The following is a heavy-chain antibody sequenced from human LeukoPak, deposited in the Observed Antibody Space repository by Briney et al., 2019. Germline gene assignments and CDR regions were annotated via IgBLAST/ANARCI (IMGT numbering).Heavy chain of an antibody. CDR2: ISWNSGSI. CDR3: AKVGRWLQFDY. D-gene: IGHD5-24*01. V-gene: IGHV3-9*01. CDR1: GFTFDDYA. Sequence: GGSLRLSCAASGFTFDDYAMHWVRQAPGKGLEWVSGISWNSGSIGYADSVKGRFTISRDNAKNSLYLQMNSLRAEDTALYYCAKVGRWLQFDYWGQGTLVTVSS. J-gene: IGHJ4*02.